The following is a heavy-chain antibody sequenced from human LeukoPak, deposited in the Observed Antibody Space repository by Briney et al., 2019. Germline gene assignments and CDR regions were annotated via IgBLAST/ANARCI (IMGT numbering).Heavy chain of an antibody. CDR2: ISGSGGST. J-gene: IGHJ4*02. V-gene: IGHV3-23*01. CDR3: ARQRRYCSGDNCYQRTFDY. Sequence: GGSLRLSCAASGFTFSSYAMSWVRQAPGKGLEWVSAISGSGGSTYYADSVKGRFTISRDNAKNSLYLQMNSLRAEDTAVYYCARQRRYCSGDNCYQRTFDYWGQGTLVTVSS. CDR1: GFTFSSYA. D-gene: IGHD2-15*01.